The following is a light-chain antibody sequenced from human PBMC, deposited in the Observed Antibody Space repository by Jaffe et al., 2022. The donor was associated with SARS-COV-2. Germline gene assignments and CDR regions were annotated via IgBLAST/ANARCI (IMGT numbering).Light chain of an antibody. CDR2: DVS. Sequence: QSALTQPRSVSGSPGQSVTISCTGTSSDVGAYNYVSWYQHHPGKAPKLMIHDVSKRPSGVPDRFSGSKSGNTASLTISGLQAEDEADYYCCSYAGSYTLVFGGGTKATVL. CDR1: SSDVGAYNY. J-gene: IGLJ3*02. CDR3: CSYAGSYTLV. V-gene: IGLV2-11*01.